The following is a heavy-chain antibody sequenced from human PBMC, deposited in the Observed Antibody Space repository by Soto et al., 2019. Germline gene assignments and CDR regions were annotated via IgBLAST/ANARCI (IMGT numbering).Heavy chain of an antibody. Sequence: EVQLVESGGGLVQPGGSLKLSCAASGFTFSGSAMRWVRQASGKGLEWVGRIRSKAKSYATAYAASVTGRFTISRDDSKNTAYLHMNSLKTEDTAVYYCTRYNNDTSGYFDYWGQGTLVTVSS. CDR1: GFTFSGSA. D-gene: IGHD3-22*01. V-gene: IGHV3-73*02. CDR3: TRYNNDTSGYFDY. CDR2: IRSKAKSYAT. J-gene: IGHJ4*02.